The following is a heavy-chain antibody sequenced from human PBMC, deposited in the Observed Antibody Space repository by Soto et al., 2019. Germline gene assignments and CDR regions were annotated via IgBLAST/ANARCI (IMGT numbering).Heavy chain of an antibody. CDR3: ARDAAYGDYWYFDL. D-gene: IGHD4-17*01. V-gene: IGHV3-30-3*01. CDR1: GFTFSSYA. CDR2: ISYDGSNK. J-gene: IGHJ2*01. Sequence: QVQLVESGGGVVQPGRSLRLSCAASGFTFSSYAMHWVRQAPGKGLEWVAVISYDGSNKYYADSVKGRFTNSRDNSKNTLYLQMNSLRAEDTAVYYCARDAAYGDYWYFDLWGRGTLVTVSS.